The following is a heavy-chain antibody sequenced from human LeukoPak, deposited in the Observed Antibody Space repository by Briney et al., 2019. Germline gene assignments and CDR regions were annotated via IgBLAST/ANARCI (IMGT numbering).Heavy chain of an antibody. CDR2: MSSSGGNT. V-gene: IGHV3-23*01. D-gene: IGHD3-10*01. CDR1: GFTFSSYA. J-gene: IGHJ6*02. Sequence: PGGSLRLSCAASGFTFSSYAMNWVRQAPGKGLEWVSVMSSSGGNTYYADSVKGRFTISRDNSKNTLYLQMNSLRAEDTAVYYCAKGGCYYGSGRLYGMDVWGRGTMVTVSS. CDR3: AKGGCYYGSGRLYGMDV.